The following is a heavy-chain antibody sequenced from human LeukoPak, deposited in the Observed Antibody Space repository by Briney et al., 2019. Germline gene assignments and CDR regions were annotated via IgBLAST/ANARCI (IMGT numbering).Heavy chain of an antibody. CDR2: IYHSGSA. V-gene: IGHV4-39*01. Sequence: SSETLSLTCTVSGGSISSSGYYWGWIRQPPGMGLEWIGNIYHSGSAYYNPSLKSRVTISVDTSKNQFSLKLGSVTAADTAVYYCARRDCGGGSCYYFDYWGQGTLVTVSS. J-gene: IGHJ4*02. D-gene: IGHD2-15*01. CDR1: GGSISSSGYY. CDR3: ARRDCGGGSCYYFDY.